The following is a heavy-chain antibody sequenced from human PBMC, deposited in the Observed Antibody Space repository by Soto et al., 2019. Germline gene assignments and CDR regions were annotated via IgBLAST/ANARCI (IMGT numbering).Heavy chain of an antibody. J-gene: IGHJ3*02. CDR3: ARGLGYYDRSGYHDAFDI. D-gene: IGHD3-22*01. Sequence: SETLSLTCTVSGGSISSYYWSWIRQPPGKGLEWIGYIYYGGSTNYNPSLKSRVTISVDTSKNQFSLKLGSATAADTAVYDCARGLGYYDRSGYHDAFDIWGQGTMVTVSS. CDR1: GGSISSYY. CDR2: IYYGGST. V-gene: IGHV4-59*01.